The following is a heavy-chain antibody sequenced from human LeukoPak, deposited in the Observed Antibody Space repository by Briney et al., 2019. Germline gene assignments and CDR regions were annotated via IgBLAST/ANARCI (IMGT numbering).Heavy chain of an antibody. CDR2: IGPSSDNI. CDR1: GFTFSDYF. Sequence: TGGSLRLSCAASGFTFSDYFMSWVRQAPEKGLEWVSYIGPSSDNINYADSVKGRFTVSRDNAKNSLYLQMNSLRAEDTAVYYCARVNPTNSGFYTYWGQGTLVTVSS. CDR3: ARVNPTNSGFYTY. V-gene: IGHV3-11*06. D-gene: IGHD3-22*01. J-gene: IGHJ1*01.